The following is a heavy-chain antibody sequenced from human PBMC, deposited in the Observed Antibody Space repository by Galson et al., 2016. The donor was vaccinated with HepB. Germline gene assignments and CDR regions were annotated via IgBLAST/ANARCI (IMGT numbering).Heavy chain of an antibody. CDR2: VYYTGST. Sequence: SETLSLTCTVSGGPISGSGYYWGWVRQPPGKGLEWIGSVYYTGSTYYSPSLKRRVTISVDTSKNQFSLRLNSVTAADTAVYYCAALLSYWGQGTLVTVSS. CDR3: AALLSY. D-gene: IGHD2-15*01. J-gene: IGHJ4*02. V-gene: IGHV4-39*01. CDR1: GGPISGSGYY.